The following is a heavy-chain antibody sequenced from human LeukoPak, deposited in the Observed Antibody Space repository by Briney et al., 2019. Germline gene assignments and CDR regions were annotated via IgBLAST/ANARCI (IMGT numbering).Heavy chain of an antibody. CDR3: AKAFWSGYAYYYMDV. V-gene: IGHV3-23*01. CDR2: ISGSGGST. J-gene: IGHJ6*03. Sequence: PGGSLRLSCAASGFTFSSYAMSWVRQAPGKGLEWVSAISGSGGSTYYADSVKGRFTISRDNSKNTLYLQMNSLRAEDTAVYYCAKAFWSGYAYYYMDVWSKGTTVTVS. D-gene: IGHD3-3*01. CDR1: GFTFSSYA.